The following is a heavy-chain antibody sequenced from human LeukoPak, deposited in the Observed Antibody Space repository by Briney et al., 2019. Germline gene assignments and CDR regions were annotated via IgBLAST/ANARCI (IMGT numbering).Heavy chain of an antibody. CDR2: IRYDGSNN. Sequence: HPGGSLRLSCAASGFTFSSYGMHWVRQAPGKVLEWVASIRYDGSNNYYADSMKGRSTTSRDTSNNTVYLQMNSLRAEDTAVSYCAKDPSIAAAGTDYYYYYMDVWGKGTTVTISS. CDR3: AKDPSIAAAGTDYYYYYMDV. V-gene: IGHV3-30*02. D-gene: IGHD6-13*01. J-gene: IGHJ6*03. CDR1: GFTFSSYG.